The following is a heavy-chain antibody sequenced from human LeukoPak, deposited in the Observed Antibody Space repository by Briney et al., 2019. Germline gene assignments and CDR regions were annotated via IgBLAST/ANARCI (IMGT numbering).Heavy chain of an antibody. CDR1: GGSISSDDYY. CDR3: ARDLTGYYDSSGYYTTERTYGMDV. Sequence: SETLSLTCTVSGGSISSDDYYRSWVRQPPGKGLEWIGYIYYNGRTYYNPSLKSRVTISVDTSKNQFSLKLSSVTAADTAVYYCARDLTGYYDSSGYYTTERTYGMDVWGQGTTVTVSS. V-gene: IGHV4-30-4*01. D-gene: IGHD3-22*01. CDR2: IYYNGRT. J-gene: IGHJ6*02.